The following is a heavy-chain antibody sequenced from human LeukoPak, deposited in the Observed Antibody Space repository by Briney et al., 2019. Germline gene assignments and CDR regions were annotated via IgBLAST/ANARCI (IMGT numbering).Heavy chain of an antibody. CDR1: GRSFGGYY. CDR2: INDSGSS. Sequence: WETLTLTCAVYGRSFGGYYWSWLRQPPGKGLEWLGEINDSGSSKYIPSLKSRVTILVKKHKNHTSLWMSSVTAADTAMYYCARHSMYSKSRGYNLWGEGTLDSVSS. J-gene: IGHJ1*01. D-gene: IGHD6-25*01. CDR3: ARHSMYSKSRGYNL. V-gene: IGHV4-34*01.